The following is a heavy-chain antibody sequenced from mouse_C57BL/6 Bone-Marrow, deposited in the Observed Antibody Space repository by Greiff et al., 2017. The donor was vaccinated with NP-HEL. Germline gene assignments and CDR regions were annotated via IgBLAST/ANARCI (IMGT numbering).Heavy chain of an antibody. CDR2: IDPSDSYT. V-gene: IGHV1-69*01. J-gene: IGHJ1*03. CDR1: GYTFTSYW. CDR3: ARDDGLREYFDV. Sequence: VQLQQPGAELVMPGASVKLSCKASGYTFTSYWMHWVKPRPGQGLEWIGEIDPSDSYTNSNQKLKGKSTLTVDKSSSTAYMQLSSLTSEDSAVYYCARDDGLREYFDVWGTGTTVTVSS. D-gene: IGHD2-3*01.